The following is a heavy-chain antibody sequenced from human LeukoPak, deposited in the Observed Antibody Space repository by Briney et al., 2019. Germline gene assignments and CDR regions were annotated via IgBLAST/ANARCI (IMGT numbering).Heavy chain of an antibody. CDR2: IYYTGST. CDR3: ARGGYYGSLDI. J-gene: IGHJ3*02. CDR1: GGSISSYY. Sequence: SETLSPTCTVSGGSISSYYWSWIRQPPGKGLAWIGYIYYTGSTNYNPSLKSRFTISVDTSKNRFSLRLSSVTAADTAVYFCARGGYYGSLDIWGQGTMVTVS. D-gene: IGHD3-10*01. V-gene: IGHV4-59*01.